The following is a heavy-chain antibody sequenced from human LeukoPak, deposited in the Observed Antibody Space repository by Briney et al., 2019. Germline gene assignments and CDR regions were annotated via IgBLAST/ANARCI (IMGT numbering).Heavy chain of an antibody. J-gene: IGHJ3*02. CDR3: ARESPTYYDFWSGSAFDI. CDR1: GGTFSSYA. CDR2: IIPIFGTA. D-gene: IGHD3-3*01. V-gene: IGHV1-69*05. Sequence: SVKVSCKASGGTFSSYAISWVRQAPGQGLEWMGRIIPIFGTANYAQKFQDRVTITTDESTSTAYMELSSLRSEDTAVYYCARESPTYYDFWSGSAFDIWGQGTMVTVSS.